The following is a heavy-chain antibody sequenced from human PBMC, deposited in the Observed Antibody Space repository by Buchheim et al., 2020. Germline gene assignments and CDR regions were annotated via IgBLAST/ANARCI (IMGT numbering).Heavy chain of an antibody. Sequence: QVQLVQSGAEVKKPGASVKVSCRASGYTFTSYYMHWVRQAPGQGLEWMGIINPSGGSTSYAQKFQGRVTMTRDTSTSTVYMELSSLRSEDTAVYYCARLINGYDSPPGGMDVWGQGTT. CDR3: ARLINGYDSPPGGMDV. V-gene: IGHV1-46*01. J-gene: IGHJ6*02. CDR2: INPSGGST. CDR1: GYTFTSYY. D-gene: IGHD5-12*01.